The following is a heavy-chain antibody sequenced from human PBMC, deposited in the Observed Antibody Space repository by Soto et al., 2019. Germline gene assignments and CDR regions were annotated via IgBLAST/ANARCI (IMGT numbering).Heavy chain of an antibody. CDR2: IIPIFGTA. J-gene: IGHJ4*02. CDR3: ARGDGYVNVDY. D-gene: IGHD5-12*01. V-gene: IGHV1-69*12. Sequence: QVQLVQSGAEVKKPGSSVKVSCKASGGTFSSCAISWVRRTPGQGLEWMGGIIPIFGTANYAQKLQGRVTITADESTSTAYMELSSLRSEDTAVYYCARGDGYVNVDYWGQGTLVTVSS. CDR1: GGTFSSCA.